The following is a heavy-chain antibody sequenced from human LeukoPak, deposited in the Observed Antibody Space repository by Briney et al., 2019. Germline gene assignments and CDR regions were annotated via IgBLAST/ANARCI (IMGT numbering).Heavy chain of an antibody. CDR1: GFTFSSYA. D-gene: IGHD6-13*01. CDR3: ARGSYSSSWYLAY. J-gene: IGHJ4*02. V-gene: IGHV3-33*08. CDR2: IWSDGSNK. Sequence: GGSLRLSCAASGFTFSSYAMSWVRQAPGKGLEWVAVIWSDGSNKYYADSVKGRFTISRDNPKNTLYLQMNSLRAEDTAVYYCARGSYSSSWYLAYWGQGTLVTVSS.